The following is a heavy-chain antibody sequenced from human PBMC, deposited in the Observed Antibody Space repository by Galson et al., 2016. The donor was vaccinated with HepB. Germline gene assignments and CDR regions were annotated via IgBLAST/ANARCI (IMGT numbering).Heavy chain of an antibody. Sequence: SETLSLTCTVSGGSISSGDYYWGWIRQPPGMGLEWIGTVSYGGDAYYSPSLKSRVTVSVDRSKSQFSLRLSSVTAADTAVYFCARLPLLYYGMDVWGQGTTVTVSS. J-gene: IGHJ6*02. CDR1: GGSISSGDYY. CDR3: ARLPLLYYGMDV. D-gene: IGHD2-15*01. CDR2: VSYGGDA. V-gene: IGHV4-39*01.